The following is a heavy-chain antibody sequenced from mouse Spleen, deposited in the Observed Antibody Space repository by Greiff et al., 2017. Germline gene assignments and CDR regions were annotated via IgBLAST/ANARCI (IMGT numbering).Heavy chain of an antibody. CDR1: GFTFSDYY. D-gene: IGHD4-1*01. CDR3: ARDAGTYYFDY. V-gene: IGHV5-16*01. Sequence: DVKLVESEGGLVQPGSSMKLSCTASGFTFSDYYMAWVRQVPEKGLEWVANINYDGSSTYYLDSLKSRFIISRDNAKNILYLQMSSLKSEDTATYYCARDAGTYYFDYWGQGTTLTVSS. CDR2: INYDGSST. J-gene: IGHJ2*01.